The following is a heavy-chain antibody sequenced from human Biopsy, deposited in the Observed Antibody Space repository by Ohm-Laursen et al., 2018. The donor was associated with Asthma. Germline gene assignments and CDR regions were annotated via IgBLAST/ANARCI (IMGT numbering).Heavy chain of an antibody. Sequence: SSVKVSCKPSGGTFSSFALSWVRQAPGQGLEWMGGIIPVFGITNDAQKFQDRVTITADVSTSTVYMELSSLRSEDTAVYYCAKERGTMISSTDAFEMWGQGTKVTVSS. D-gene: IGHD3-22*01. CDR2: IIPVFGIT. CDR1: GGTFSSFA. CDR3: AKERGTMISSTDAFEM. V-gene: IGHV1-69*01. J-gene: IGHJ3*02.